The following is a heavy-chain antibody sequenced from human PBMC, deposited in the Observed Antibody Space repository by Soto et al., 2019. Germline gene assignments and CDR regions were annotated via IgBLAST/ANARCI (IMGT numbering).Heavy chain of an antibody. V-gene: IGHV4-39*01. CDR3: ARQDYGDSQNWFDP. J-gene: IGHJ5*02. CDR2: IYYSGST. D-gene: IGHD4-17*01. Sequence: SQTLSLTCTVSGGSISSSSYYWGWIRQPPGKGLEWIGSIYYSGSTYYNPSLKSRVTISVDTSKNQFSLKLSSVTAADTAVYYCARQDYGDSQNWFDPWGQGTLVTVSS. CDR1: GGSISSSSYY.